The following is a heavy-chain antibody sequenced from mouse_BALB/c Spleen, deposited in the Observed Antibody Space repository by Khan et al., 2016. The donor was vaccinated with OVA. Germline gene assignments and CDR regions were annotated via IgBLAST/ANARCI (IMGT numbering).Heavy chain of an antibody. V-gene: IGHV14-3*02. Sequence: EVQLQQSGAELVKPGASVKLSCTASGFNIKDTYLHWVKQRPERGLEWIGRIAPANGNTQYDPKFQGKATITSDTSSNTSYLQLNGLTSEDTAVYYCARPSYDPRDFEVWGAGTTVTVSS. D-gene: IGHD2-3*01. CDR1: GFNIKDTY. J-gene: IGHJ1*01. CDR2: IAPANGNT. CDR3: ARPSYDPRDFEV.